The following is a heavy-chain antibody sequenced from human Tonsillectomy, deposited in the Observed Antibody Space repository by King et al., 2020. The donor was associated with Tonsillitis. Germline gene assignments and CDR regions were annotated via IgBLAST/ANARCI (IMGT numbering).Heavy chain of an antibody. CDR1: GYSFTTYW. V-gene: IGHV5-51*01. CDR3: ARRQDGTFYAMLTGYPVNYIWFDP. CDR2: IYPGDSDT. D-gene: IGHD3-9*01. J-gene: IGHJ5*02. Sequence: QLVQSGTEVKKPGESLKISCKGSGYSFTTYWIGWVRQMPGKGLEWMGIIYPGDSDTRYSPSFQGQVTISADKSISTAYLQWSSLKASDTAMYYCARRQDGTFYAMLTGYPVNYIWFDPWGQGTLVTVSS.